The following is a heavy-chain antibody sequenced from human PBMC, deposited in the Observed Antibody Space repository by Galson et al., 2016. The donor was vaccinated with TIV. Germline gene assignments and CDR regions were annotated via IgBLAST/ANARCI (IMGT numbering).Heavy chain of an antibody. CDR3: ARHSGAVAGYDYGMDV. D-gene: IGHD6-19*01. Sequence: WVRQAPGKGLEWIGSDFYSGSTFYSGNIYYTPSLKSRLTISVDTSKNQFSLRLSSVTAADTAVYYCARHSGAVAGYDYGMDVWGQGTTVTVSS. J-gene: IGHJ6*02. V-gene: IGHV4-39*01. CDR2: DFYSGST.